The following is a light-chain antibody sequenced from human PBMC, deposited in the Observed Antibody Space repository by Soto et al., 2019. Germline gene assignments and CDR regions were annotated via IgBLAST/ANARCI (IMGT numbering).Light chain of an antibody. CDR2: GAS. J-gene: IGKJ3*01. CDR1: QTISNY. V-gene: IGKV1-39*01. CDR3: QQSYTSPT. Sequence: DIPLTQSPSSLCASVGDRVTITCRASQTISNYLNWYQMNPGKAPKLLIYGASSLQNGVPPRFSGSGSGTDFALTIRNLEPEDFASYFCQQSYTSPTFGPGTKVDL.